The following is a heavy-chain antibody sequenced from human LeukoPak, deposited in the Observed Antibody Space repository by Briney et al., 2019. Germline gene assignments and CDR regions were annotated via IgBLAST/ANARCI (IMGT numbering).Heavy chain of an antibody. CDR3: AIEYYYDSSGYYYKFDY. V-gene: IGHV1-46*01. CDR2: INPSGGST. J-gene: IGHJ4*02. Sequence: ASVKVSCKASGYTFTSYYMHWVRQAPGQGLEWMGIINPSGGSTSYAQKFQGRVTMTRDTSTSTAYMELSSLRSEDTAVYYCAIEYYYDSSGYYYKFDYWGQGTLVTVSS. CDR1: GYTFTSYY. D-gene: IGHD3-22*01.